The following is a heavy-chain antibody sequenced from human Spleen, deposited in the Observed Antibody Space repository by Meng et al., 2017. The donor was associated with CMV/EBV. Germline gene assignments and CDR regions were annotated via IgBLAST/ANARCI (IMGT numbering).Heavy chain of an antibody. CDR1: GVTFNYYY. D-gene: IGHD6-13*01. V-gene: IGHV3-21*01. Sequence: LSCPASGVTFNYYYIHWVRQAPGKGLEWVSSISSSSSYIYYADSVKGRFTISRDNAKNSLYLQMNSLRAEDTAVYYCAGLPYSSSWPWGQGTPVTVSS. J-gene: IGHJ4*02. CDR2: ISSSSSYI. CDR3: AGLPYSSSWP.